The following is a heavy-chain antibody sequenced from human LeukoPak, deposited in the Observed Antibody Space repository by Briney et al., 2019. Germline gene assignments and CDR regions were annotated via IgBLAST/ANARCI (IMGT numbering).Heavy chain of an antibody. V-gene: IGHV1-2*02. CDR1: GYTITSNY. D-gene: IGHD6-19*01. J-gene: IGHJ4*02. CDR2: INPNSGGT. CDR3: ARDPGVAVAVTGEYYFDY. Sequence: ASLKLSCKASGYTITSNYMHWVREAPGQGHELKGFINPNSGGTKYAQKFKGRATTTRDTSISTAYMELSRLRSDDTAVYYCARDPGVAVAVTGEYYFDYWGQGTLVTVSS.